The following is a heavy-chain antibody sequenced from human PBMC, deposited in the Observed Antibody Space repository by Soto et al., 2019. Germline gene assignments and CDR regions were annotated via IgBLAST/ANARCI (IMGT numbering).Heavy chain of an antibody. J-gene: IGHJ4*02. D-gene: IGHD5-18*01. Sequence: ASVKVSCKASGGTFSSYAISWVRQAPGQGLEWMGGIIPIFGTANYAQKFQGRVTITADESTSTAYMELSSLRSEDTAVYYCARDRAQTWIQLWLRYWGQGTLATVSS. CDR1: GGTFSSYA. V-gene: IGHV1-69*13. CDR2: IIPIFGTA. CDR3: ARDRAQTWIQLWLRY.